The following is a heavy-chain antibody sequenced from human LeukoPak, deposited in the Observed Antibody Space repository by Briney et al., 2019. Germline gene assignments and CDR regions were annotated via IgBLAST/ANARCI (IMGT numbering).Heavy chain of an antibody. CDR2: ISAYNGNT. CDR1: GYTYTSYG. J-gene: IGHJ6*02. D-gene: IGHD3-10*01. CDR3: ARRSPRTMVREKNYYYYGMDV. V-gene: IGHV1-18*01. Sequence: ASVKVSCKASGYTYTSYGISLVRQAPGQGLEWMGWISAYNGNTNYAQKLQGRVTMTTDTSTSTAYMELRSLRSDDTAVYYCARRSPRTMVREKNYYYYGMDVWGQGTTVTVSS.